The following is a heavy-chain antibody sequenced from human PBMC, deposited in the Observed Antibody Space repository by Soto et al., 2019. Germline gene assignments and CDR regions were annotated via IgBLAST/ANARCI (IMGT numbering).Heavy chain of an antibody. D-gene: IGHD2-2*01. CDR3: GRGTSTSCNLGSDE. CDR1: GFTFSSYG. J-gene: IGHJ4*02. Sequence: GGALRLSCAASGFTFSSYGMHWVRQAPGKGLEWVALISYDGSNKYYADSVRGRFTISRDSSTNTLFLQMNSLRAADTAVYYYGRGTSTSCNLGSDEWGQGTLVTVYS. CDR2: ISYDGSNK. V-gene: IGHV3-30*19.